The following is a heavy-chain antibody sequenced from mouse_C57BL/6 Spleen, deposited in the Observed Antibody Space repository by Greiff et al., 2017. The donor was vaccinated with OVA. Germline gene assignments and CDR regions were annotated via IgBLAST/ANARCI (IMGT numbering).Heavy chain of an antibody. CDR2: IYPGGGYT. J-gene: IGHJ1*03. D-gene: IGHD1-1*01. Sequence: QVQLKQSGAELVRPGTSVKMSCKASGYTFTNYWIGWAKQRPGHGLEWIGDIYPGGGYTNYNEKFKGKATLTADKSSSTAYMQFSSLTSEDSAIYYCARKEITTGYFDVWGTGTTVTVSS. CDR3: ARKEITTGYFDV. CDR1: GYTFTNYW. V-gene: IGHV1-63*01.